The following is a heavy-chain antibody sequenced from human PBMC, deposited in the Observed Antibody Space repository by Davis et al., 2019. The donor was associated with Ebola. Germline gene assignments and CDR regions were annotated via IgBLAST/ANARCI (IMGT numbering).Heavy chain of an antibody. V-gene: IGHV3-21*01. CDR1: GFTVSSNY. J-gene: IGHJ4*02. D-gene: IGHD5-12*01. CDR2: ISSSSNYI. Sequence: GESLKISCAASGFTVSSNYMSWVRQAPGKGLEWVSFISSSSNYIYYADSVKGRFTISRDNAKNSVYLQLNSLTDEDTAVYYCAREGYTGYVRISGSYYADYWGQGTLVTVSS. CDR3: AREGYTGYVRISGSYYADY.